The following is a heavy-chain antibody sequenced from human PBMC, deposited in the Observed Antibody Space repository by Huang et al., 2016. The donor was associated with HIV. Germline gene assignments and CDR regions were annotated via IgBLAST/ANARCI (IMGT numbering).Heavy chain of an antibody. CDR3: ARLTSGWYQDY. V-gene: IGHV1-8*01. J-gene: IGHJ4*02. CDR2: LNPNSGKT. D-gene: IGHD6-19*01. CDR1: GYIFSNYD. Sequence: QVQLVQSGPEVKKPGASVKVSCQTSGYIFSNYDLNWVRQAPGQGRQWMGWLNPNSGKTAYGQNFQGRVTLTRSTSTGAAYMVLNSLTSQDTAVYYCARLTSGWYQDYWGQGTLVTVSS.